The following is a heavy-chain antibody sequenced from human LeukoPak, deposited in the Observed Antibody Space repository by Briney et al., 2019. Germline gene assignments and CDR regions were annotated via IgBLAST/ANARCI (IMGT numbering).Heavy chain of an antibody. D-gene: IGHD3-16*01. V-gene: IGHV1-69*06. J-gene: IGHJ5*02. CDR2: IIPIFGTA. Sequence: SVKVSCKASGGTFSSYAISWVRQAPGQGLEWMGGIIPIFGTANYAQKFQGRVTITADKSTSTAYMELSSLRSEDTAVHYCARDSARERGLWFDPWGQGTLVTVSS. CDR1: GGTFSSYA. CDR3: ARDSARERGLWFDP.